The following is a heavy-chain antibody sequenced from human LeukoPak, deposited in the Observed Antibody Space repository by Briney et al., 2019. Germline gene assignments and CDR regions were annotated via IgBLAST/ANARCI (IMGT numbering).Heavy chain of an antibody. CDR3: AGVLSSGWTPDY. CDR1: GGSISSYY. Sequence: SETLSLTCTVSGGSISSYYWSWIRQPAGKGLEWIGRIYTSGRTNYNPSLKSRATMSVDTSKNQFSLKLSSVTAADTAVYYCAGVLSSGWTPDYWGQGTLVTVSS. J-gene: IGHJ4*02. V-gene: IGHV4-4*07. CDR2: IYTSGRT. D-gene: IGHD6-19*01.